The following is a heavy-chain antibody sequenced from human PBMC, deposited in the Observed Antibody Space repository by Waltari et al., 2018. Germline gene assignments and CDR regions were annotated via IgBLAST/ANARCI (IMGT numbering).Heavy chain of an antibody. CDR1: GFTFSSYW. V-gene: IGHV3-74*01. Sequence: EVQLVESGGGLVQPGGALRLSCAASGFTFSSYWMHWVREARGKGLVWVSRINSDGSSTSYADSVKGRFTISRDNAKNTLYLQMNSLRAEDTAVYYCARVIIDYGGYYYYGMDVWGQGTTVTVSS. CDR2: INSDGSST. CDR3: ARVIIDYGGYYYYGMDV. D-gene: IGHD4-17*01. J-gene: IGHJ6*02.